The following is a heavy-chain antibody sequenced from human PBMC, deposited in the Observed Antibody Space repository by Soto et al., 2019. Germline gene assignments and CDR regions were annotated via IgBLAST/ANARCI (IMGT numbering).Heavy chain of an antibody. Sequence: SETLSLTCSVSGVSINTFYWNWIRQPPGKGLEWIGFISYSGTTNYNPSLKSRVTISIGTSRSQFSLKLTSVTAADTTVYYCARQIRDGSGTYHFDYWGQGQLVTVSS. CDR3: ARQIRDGSGTYHFDY. J-gene: IGHJ4*02. CDR1: GVSINTFY. CDR2: ISYSGTT. V-gene: IGHV4-59*08. D-gene: IGHD3-10*01.